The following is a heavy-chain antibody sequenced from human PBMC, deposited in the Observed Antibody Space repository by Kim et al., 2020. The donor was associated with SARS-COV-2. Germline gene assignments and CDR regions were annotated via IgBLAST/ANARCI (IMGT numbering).Heavy chain of an antibody. D-gene: IGHD3-16*01. J-gene: IGHJ4*02. Sequence: GGSLRLSCAASGFTFSSYAMSWVRQAPGKGLEWVSAISGSGGSTYYADSVKGRFTISRDNSKNTLYLQMNSLRAEDTAVYYCAKDRGGHPGPGPTYYWGQGTLVTVSS. CDR3: AKDRGGHPGPGPTYY. V-gene: IGHV3-23*01. CDR2: ISGSGGST. CDR1: GFTFSSYA.